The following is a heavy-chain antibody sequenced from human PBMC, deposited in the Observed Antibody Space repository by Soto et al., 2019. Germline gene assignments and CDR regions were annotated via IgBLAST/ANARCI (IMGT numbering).Heavy chain of an antibody. CDR3: ARDKWTLVQASFGFYYYGMDV. CDR1: GNTFSTNA. Sequence: QVQLVESGGGVVQPGGSLRLSCVDSGNTFSTNAMYWVRQAPGKGLEWVAAISYHGTNYFYAASVKGRFIISRDNSKNGLYLQMNSLRLDDTAVYYCARDKWTLVQASFGFYYYGMDVWGQGTTVTVS. V-gene: IGHV3-30*01. D-gene: IGHD1-26*01. J-gene: IGHJ6*02. CDR2: ISYHGTNY.